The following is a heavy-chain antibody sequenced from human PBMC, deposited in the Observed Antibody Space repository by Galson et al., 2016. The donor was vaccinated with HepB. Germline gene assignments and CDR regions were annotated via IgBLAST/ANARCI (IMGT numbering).Heavy chain of an antibody. V-gene: IGHV4-31*03. D-gene: IGHD5-18*01. CDR1: GGSISSVGYQ. CDR3: ARETAPLPFDY. J-gene: IGHJ4*02. Sequence: TLSLTCTVSGGSISSVGYQWTWIRQRPGKGLEWIGYIYYSGSTYYNPSLNSRVAISVDTSKNQFSLKLRSVTAADTAVYYCARETAPLPFDYWGQGTLVTVSS. CDR2: IYYSGST.